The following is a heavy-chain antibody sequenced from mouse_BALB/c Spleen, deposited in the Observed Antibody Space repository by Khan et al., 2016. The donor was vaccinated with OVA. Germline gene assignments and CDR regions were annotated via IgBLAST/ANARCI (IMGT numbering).Heavy chain of an antibody. CDR2: INPSNGGT. V-gene: IGHV1S81*02. CDR1: GYTFTSYY. CDR3: TRSGYGSFAY. J-gene: IGHJ3*01. D-gene: IGHD2-2*01. Sequence: QVRLQQSGAELVKPGASVRLSCKASGYTFTSYYLYWVKQRPGQGLEWIGDINPSNGGTNFNEKFKSKATLTVDKSSSTAYIQLNNLTSEDSAVYYCTRSGYGSFAYWGQGTLVTVSA.